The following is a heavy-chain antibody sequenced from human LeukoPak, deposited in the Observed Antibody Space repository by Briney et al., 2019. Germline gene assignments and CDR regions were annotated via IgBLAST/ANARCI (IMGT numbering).Heavy chain of an antibody. Sequence: KPGESLKISCKGSGYSFSTHWIGWVRQMPGKGLEWMGIIYPGDSDTRYSPSFQGQVTISADKSISTAYLQWSSLKASDTAMYYCARLAFSGSGSYFGILDAFDIWGQGTMVTVSS. CDR1: GYSFSTHW. J-gene: IGHJ3*02. V-gene: IGHV5-51*03. CDR2: IYPGDSDT. CDR3: ARLAFSGSGSYFGILDAFDI. D-gene: IGHD3-10*01.